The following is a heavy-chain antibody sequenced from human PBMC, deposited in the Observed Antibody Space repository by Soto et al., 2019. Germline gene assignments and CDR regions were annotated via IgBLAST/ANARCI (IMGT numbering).Heavy chain of an antibody. V-gene: IGHV4-31*03. CDR2: ISYSGSP. CDR3: TRGSTPDYYGTGSYYSCADY. Sequence: QVQLQESGPGLVKPSQTLSLTCTVSGGSISSGGYFWIWIRQHPGKGREWIGYISYSGSPYHNPSPKTRVTTSLDTSKNPYSLESSSVTAADTAVQYSTRGSTPDYYGTGSYYSCADYWGQATLVTVSS. J-gene: IGHJ4*02. CDR1: GGSISSGGYF. D-gene: IGHD3-10*01.